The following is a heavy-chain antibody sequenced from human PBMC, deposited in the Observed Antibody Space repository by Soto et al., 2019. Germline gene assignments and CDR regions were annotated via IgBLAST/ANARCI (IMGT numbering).Heavy chain of an antibody. J-gene: IGHJ5*02. CDR2: IYYSGRT. CDR3: ARVGGINWFDP. D-gene: IGHD1-20*01. CDR1: GGSISSGGYY. Sequence: QVQLQESGPGLVKPSQTLSLTCTVSGGSISSGGYYWSWIRQHPGKGLEWIGYIYYSGRTYYNPSLISRFTISVDTSKIQFSPKLSSVTAADTAVFYCARVGGINWFDPWGQGTLVTVSS. V-gene: IGHV4-31*03.